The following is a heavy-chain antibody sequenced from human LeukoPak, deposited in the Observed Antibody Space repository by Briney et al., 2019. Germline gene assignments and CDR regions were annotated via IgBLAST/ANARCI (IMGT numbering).Heavy chain of an antibody. D-gene: IGHD3-22*01. V-gene: IGHV3-30-3*01. CDR2: ISYDGSNK. J-gene: IGHJ4*02. CDR3: AIAANYYDSSGSPLSDY. Sequence: PGGSLRLSCAASGFTFSSYAMHWVRQAPGKGLEWVAVISYDGSNKYYADSVKGRFTISRDNSKNTLYLQMNSLRAEDTAVYYCAIAANYYDSSGSPLSDYWGQGTLVTVSS. CDR1: GFTFSSYA.